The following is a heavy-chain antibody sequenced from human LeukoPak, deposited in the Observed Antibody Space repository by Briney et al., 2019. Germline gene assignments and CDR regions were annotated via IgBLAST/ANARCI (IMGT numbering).Heavy chain of an antibody. CDR1: GGSFSGYY. CDR3: ARGESGWNYDWFDP. Sequence: SETLSLTCAVYGGSFSGYYWSRIRQPPGRGLEWIGEINHSGSTNYNPSLKSRVTISVDTSKNQFSLKLSSVTAADTAVYYCARGESGWNYDWFDPWGQGTLVTVSS. J-gene: IGHJ5*02. V-gene: IGHV4-34*01. CDR2: INHSGST. D-gene: IGHD1-7*01.